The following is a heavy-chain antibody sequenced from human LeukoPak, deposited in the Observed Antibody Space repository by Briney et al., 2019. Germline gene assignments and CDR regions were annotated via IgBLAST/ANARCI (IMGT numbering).Heavy chain of an antibody. CDR2: ISSSGSTI. D-gene: IGHD3-10*01. CDR3: ARDGLLWFGESHFDY. CDR1: GFTFSSYE. Sequence: PGGSLRLSCAASGFTFSSYEMNWVRQAPGKGLERVSYISSSGSTIYYADSVKGRFTISRDNAKNSLYLQMNSLRAEDTAVYYCARDGLLWFGESHFDYWGQGTLVTVSS. V-gene: IGHV3-48*03. J-gene: IGHJ4*02.